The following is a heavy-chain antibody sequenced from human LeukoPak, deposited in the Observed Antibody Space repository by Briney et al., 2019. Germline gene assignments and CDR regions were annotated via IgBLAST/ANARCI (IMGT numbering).Heavy chain of an antibody. D-gene: IGHD3-10*01. V-gene: IGHV3-23*01. CDR3: ARVSGGYYFDY. CDR1: RFTFSSYV. J-gene: IGHJ4*02. Sequence: GGSLRLSCAASRFTFSSYVMSWVRQAPGKGLEWVSSISATGGSTFYADSVKGRFTISRDNSKNTLYLQMNSLRAEDTAVYYCARVSGGYYFDYWGQGTLVTVSS. CDR2: ISATGGST.